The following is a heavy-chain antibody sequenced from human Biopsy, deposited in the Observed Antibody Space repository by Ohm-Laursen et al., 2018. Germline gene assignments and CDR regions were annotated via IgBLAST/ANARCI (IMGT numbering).Heavy chain of an antibody. D-gene: IGHD3-10*01. Sequence: SVKVSCKASGGTLSSYGISWVRQAPGQGLDWMGRIIPILGTVDYGQNFQGRVTIRADTSTTFLELTSLRYDDTAVYYCASGDIGGIGLDVWGLGTTVTVSS. J-gene: IGHJ6*02. CDR3: ASGDIGGIGLDV. V-gene: IGHV1-69*04. CDR2: IIPILGTV. CDR1: GGTLSSYG.